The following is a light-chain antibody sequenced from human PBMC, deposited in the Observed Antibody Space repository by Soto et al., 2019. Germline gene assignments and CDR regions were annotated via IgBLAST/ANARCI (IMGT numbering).Light chain of an antibody. V-gene: IGKV3-20*01. CDR1: QSVSSSY. CDR3: QQYGSSLFT. J-gene: IGKJ3*01. Sequence: EIVLTQSPGTLSLSPGERATLSCRASQSVSSSYLAWYQQKPGQAPRLLIYGASSRATGIPDRFSGSGSGTDFTLTISRLEPEDFAVYYCQQYGSSLFTFGPGTKVGIK. CDR2: GAS.